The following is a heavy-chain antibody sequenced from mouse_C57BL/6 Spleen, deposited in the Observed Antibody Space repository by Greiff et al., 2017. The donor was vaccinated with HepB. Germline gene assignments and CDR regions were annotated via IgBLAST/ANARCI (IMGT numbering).Heavy chain of an antibody. D-gene: IGHD3-3*01. CDR3: TRERGRGFAY. V-gene: IGHV1-15*01. CDR1: GYTFTDYE. Sequence: VQLQQSGAELVRPGASVTLSCKASGYTFTDYEMHWVKQTPVHGLEWIGAIDPETGGTAYNQKFKGKAILTADKSSSTAYMELRSLTSEDSAVYYCTRERGRGFAYWGQGTLVTVSA. J-gene: IGHJ3*01. CDR2: IDPETGGT.